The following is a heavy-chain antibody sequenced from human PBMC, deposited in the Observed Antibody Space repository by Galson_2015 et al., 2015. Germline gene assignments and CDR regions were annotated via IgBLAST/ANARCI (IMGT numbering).Heavy chain of an antibody. J-gene: IGHJ4*02. CDR2: ISYDGTNK. V-gene: IGHV3-30*01. D-gene: IGHD3-3*01. CDR1: GFTFSIYT. CDR3: ARHKATYDFRSAYYRSFDH. Sequence: SLRLSCAASGFTFSIYTMHWVRQTPGKGLEWVSIISYDGTNKYYAGSVKGRFTISRDNSKNTLYLQMDSLRPEDTAVYYCARHKATYDFRSAYYRSFDHWGQGTLVTVSS.